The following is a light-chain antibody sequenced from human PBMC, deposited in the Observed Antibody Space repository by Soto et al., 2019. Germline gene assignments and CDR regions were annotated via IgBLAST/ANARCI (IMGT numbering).Light chain of an antibody. CDR1: QEISSY. V-gene: IGKV3-11*01. CDR2: DAS. J-gene: IGKJ4*01. Sequence: EIVLTQSPASLSLSPGERASLSCRASQEISSYLAWYQQKPGQAPRLLIFDASSRATGIPARFSGSGSGTDFTLTIASLEPEDVAVYYCQQRSSWPLLTFGGGTKVEMK. CDR3: QQRSSWPLLT.